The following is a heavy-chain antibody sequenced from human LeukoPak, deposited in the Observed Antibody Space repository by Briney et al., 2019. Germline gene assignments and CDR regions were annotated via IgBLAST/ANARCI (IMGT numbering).Heavy chain of an antibody. CDR1: GFTFEDFS. CDR2: IDWDGGIT. D-gene: IGHD1-26*01. Sequence: GGSLRLSCAASGFTFEDFSMHWVRQVPGKGLECISLIDWDGGITYYAESVKGRFTVSRDNSKRSLYLHLSSLTPEDTAFYYCAKDSFVGTTSFLDSWGQGTLVTVSS. J-gene: IGHJ4*02. V-gene: IGHV3-43*01. CDR3: AKDSFVGTTSFLDS.